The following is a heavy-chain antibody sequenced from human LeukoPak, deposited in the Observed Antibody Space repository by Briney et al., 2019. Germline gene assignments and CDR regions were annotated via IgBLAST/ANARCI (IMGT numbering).Heavy chain of an antibody. CDR3: ARGYVWGSPTPFDY. D-gene: IGHD3-16*01. V-gene: IGHV1-2*02. CDR1: GYTFTGYY. CDR2: INPNSGGT. J-gene: IGHJ4*02. Sequence: ASVKPSCKASGYTFTGYYMHWVRQAPGQGLEWKGWINPNSGGTNYAQKFQGRVTMTRDTSISTAYMELSRLRSDDTAVYYCARGYVWGSPTPFDYWGQGTLVTVSS.